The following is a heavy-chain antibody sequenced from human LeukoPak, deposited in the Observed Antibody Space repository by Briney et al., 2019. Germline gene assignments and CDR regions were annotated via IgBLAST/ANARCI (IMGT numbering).Heavy chain of an antibody. D-gene: IGHD2-8*01. V-gene: IGHV3-73*01. CDR1: GFTFSGSA. CDR2: IRSKANSYAT. CDR3: TRHSCTNGVCHDY. J-gene: IGHJ4*02. Sequence: QPGGSLRLSCAASGFTFSGSAMHWVRQASGKGLEWVGRIRSKANSYATAYAASVKGRFTISRDDSKNTAYLQMNSLKTEDTAVYYCTRHSCTNGVCHDYWGQGTLVTVSS.